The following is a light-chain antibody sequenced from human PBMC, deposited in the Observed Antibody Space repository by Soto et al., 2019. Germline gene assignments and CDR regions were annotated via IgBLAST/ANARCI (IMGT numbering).Light chain of an antibody. J-gene: IGKJ4*01. CDR3: QQTYSTLFLT. CDR2: AAS. CDR1: QSISSY. V-gene: IGKV1-39*01. Sequence: DIQMTQSPSSLSASVGDRVTITCRASQSISSYLNWYQQKPGKAPSLLIYAASGLQSGVPSRFSGSGSGTDFTLTISSLQPEDFATYYCQQTYSTLFLTFGGGTKVEI.